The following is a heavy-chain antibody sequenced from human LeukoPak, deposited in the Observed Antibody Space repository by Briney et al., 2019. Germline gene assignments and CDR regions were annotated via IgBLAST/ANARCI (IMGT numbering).Heavy chain of an antibody. CDR2: IIPIFGTA. D-gene: IGHD3-3*01. J-gene: IGHJ4*02. Sequence: ASVKVSCKASGGTFSSYAISWVRQAPGQGLEWMGGIIPIFGTANYAPKFQGRVTITTDESTSTAYMELSSLRSEDTAVYYCARGPSAYYFDYWGQGTLVTVSS. CDR1: GGTFSSYA. V-gene: IGHV1-69*05. CDR3: ARGPSAYYFDY.